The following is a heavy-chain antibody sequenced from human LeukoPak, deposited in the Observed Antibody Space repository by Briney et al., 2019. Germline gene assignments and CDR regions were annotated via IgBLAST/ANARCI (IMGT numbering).Heavy chain of an antibody. CDR3: ARVKPNYYDSSAYGTFDI. V-gene: IGHV1-46*01. CDR2: INPSGGST. J-gene: IGHJ3*02. D-gene: IGHD3-22*01. CDR1: GYTFTSYY. Sequence: GASVKVSCKASGYTFTSYYMHWVRQAPGQGLEWMRIINPSGGSTSYAQKFQGRVTMTRDTSTSTVYMELSSLRSEDTAVYYCARVKPNYYDSSAYGTFDIWGQGTMVTVSS.